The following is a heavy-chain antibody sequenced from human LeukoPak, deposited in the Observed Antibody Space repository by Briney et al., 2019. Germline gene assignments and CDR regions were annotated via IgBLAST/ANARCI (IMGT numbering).Heavy chain of an antibody. CDR2: TIPIFGTA. CDR3: ARGYYDYVWGSYRYTGSFDY. CDR1: GYTFTSYG. Sequence: SVKVSCKASGYTFTSYGISWVRQAPGQGLEWMGGTIPIFGTANYAQKFQGRVTITADESTSTAYMELSSLRSEDTAVYYCARGYYDYVWGSYRYTGSFDYWGQGTLVTVSS. J-gene: IGHJ4*02. V-gene: IGHV1-69*13. D-gene: IGHD3-16*02.